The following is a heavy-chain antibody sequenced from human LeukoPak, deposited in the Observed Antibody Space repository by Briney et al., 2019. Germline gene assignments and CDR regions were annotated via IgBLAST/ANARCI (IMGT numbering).Heavy chain of an antibody. CDR3: ARVLITMSSIDY. D-gene: IGHD3-10*02. Sequence: ASVKVSCKASGYTFTGYYMHWVRQAPGQGLEWMGWINPNSGGTNCRVTMTRDTSISTAYMELSRLRSDDTAVYYCARVLITMSSIDYRGQGTLVTVSS. J-gene: IGHJ4*02. CDR2: INPNSGGT. CDR1: GYTFTGYY. V-gene: IGHV1-2*02.